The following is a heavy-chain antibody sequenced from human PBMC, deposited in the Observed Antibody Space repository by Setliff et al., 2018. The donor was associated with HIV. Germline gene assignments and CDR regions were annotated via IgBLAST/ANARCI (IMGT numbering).Heavy chain of an antibody. Sequence: PSETLSLTCTVSGGSVSNYYWTWIRQSAGKGLEWIGHINTSGSTKYNPSLKSRLTMSVDSSGNQFSLTLTSVTAADTAVYYCARRIYGNNPYFDYWSQGTLVTVSS. D-gene: IGHD4-17*01. CDR1: GGSVSNYY. CDR3: ARRIYGNNPYFDY. V-gene: IGHV4-4*07. J-gene: IGHJ4*02. CDR2: INTSGST.